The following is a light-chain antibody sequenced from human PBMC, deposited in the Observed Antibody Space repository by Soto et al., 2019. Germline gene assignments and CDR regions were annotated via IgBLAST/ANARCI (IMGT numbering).Light chain of an antibody. CDR1: SSNIGNNY. Sequence: QSVLTQPPSVSAAPGQRVTISCFGSSSNIGNNYVSWYQQLPGTAPKLLIYENNKRPSGIPDRFSGSKSGTSATLGITGLQTGDEADYYCGTWDNSLTAHVFATGTKVTVL. CDR3: GTWDNSLTAHV. J-gene: IGLJ1*01. V-gene: IGLV1-51*02. CDR2: ENN.